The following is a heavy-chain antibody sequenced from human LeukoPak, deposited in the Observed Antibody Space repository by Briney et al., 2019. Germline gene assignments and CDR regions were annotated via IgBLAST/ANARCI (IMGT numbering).Heavy chain of an antibody. J-gene: IGHJ4*02. V-gene: IGHV3-21*01. CDR2: ISTSSDYI. D-gene: IGHD2-15*01. CDR1: GFTFGSYS. Sequence: GGSLRLSCAASGFTFGSYSMNWVRQAPGKGLEWVSSISTSSDYIYYADSVKGRFTISRDNAENSLFLQVNSLGAEDTAVYYCARGCSGGSCYDYWGREPWSPSPQ. CDR3: ARGCSGGSCYDY.